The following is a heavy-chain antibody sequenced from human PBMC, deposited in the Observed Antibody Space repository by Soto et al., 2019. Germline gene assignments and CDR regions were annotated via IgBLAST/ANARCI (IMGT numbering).Heavy chain of an antibody. J-gene: IGHJ4*02. CDR2: IYWDEDK. Sequence: QITLKESGPTLVKPTQTLTLTCTFSGFSLSTSGVGVGWIRQPPGKALEWLALIYWDEDKRYSPSLKSRLTITKDTSKNQVVLTMTNMDPVGTATYYCAHRRERFGEHPFDYWGQGTLVTVSS. CDR3: AHRRERFGEHPFDY. CDR1: GFSLSTSGVG. D-gene: IGHD3-10*01. V-gene: IGHV2-5*02.